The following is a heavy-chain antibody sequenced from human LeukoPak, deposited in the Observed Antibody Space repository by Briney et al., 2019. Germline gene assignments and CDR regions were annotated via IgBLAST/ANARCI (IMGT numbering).Heavy chain of an antibody. CDR2: IYYSGST. D-gene: IGHD3-22*01. J-gene: IGHJ4*02. Sequence: SETLSLTCTLSGGSISGSYWSWIRQPPGKGLEWIGYIYYSGSTNYNPSLKSRVTISVDTSKTQFSLKLTSVTAADTAVYYCATRPARGSGPYYPYFDYWGQGTLVTVSS. CDR3: ATRPARGSGPYYPYFDY. CDR1: GGSISGSY. V-gene: IGHV4-59*12.